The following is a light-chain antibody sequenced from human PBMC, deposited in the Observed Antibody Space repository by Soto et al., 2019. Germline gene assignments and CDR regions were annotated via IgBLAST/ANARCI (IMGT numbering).Light chain of an antibody. CDR2: WAS. J-gene: IGKJ1*01. CDR3: QQYYSRPPT. CDR1: QNILYNSYNKNY. Sequence: DIVMTQSPDSLAVSLGERATINCKSSQNILYNSYNKNYLAWYQQRPGQPPKLLISWASTRESGVPDRFSGSGSGTDFTLTITSMPAEDVAVYYCQQYYSRPPTFGQGTKVDIK. V-gene: IGKV4-1*01.